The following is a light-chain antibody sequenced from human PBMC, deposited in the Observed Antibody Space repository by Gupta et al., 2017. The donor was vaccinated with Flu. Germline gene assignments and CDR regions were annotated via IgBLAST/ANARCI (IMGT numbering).Light chain of an antibody. V-gene: IGLV1-44*01. J-gene: IGLJ3*02. CDR3: SAWDDSLNGRV. Sequence: QSVLTQPPSASGTPGQRLSISCSGRSSNVGSNTVSWYQQFPGTAPKLLIYSDNQRPSGVPDRFSGSKSATSASLAISGLQSEDEADYYCSAWDDSLNGRVFGGGTKLAVL. CDR2: SDN. CDR1: SSNVGSNT.